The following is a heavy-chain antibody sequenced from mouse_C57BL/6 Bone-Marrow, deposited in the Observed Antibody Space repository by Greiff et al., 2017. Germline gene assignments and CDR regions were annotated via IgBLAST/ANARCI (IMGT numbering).Heavy chain of an antibody. Sequence: VQLQQSGPELVKPGASVKISCKASGYAFSSSWMNWVKQRPGKGLEWIGRIYPGDGDTNYNGKFKGKATLTADKSSSTAYMQLSSLTSEDSAVYFCARRRVGYSMIYFDYWGQGTTLTVSS. CDR2: IYPGDGDT. D-gene: IGHD2-10*02. J-gene: IGHJ2*01. CDR1: GYAFSSSW. V-gene: IGHV1-82*01. CDR3: ARRRVGYSMIYFDY.